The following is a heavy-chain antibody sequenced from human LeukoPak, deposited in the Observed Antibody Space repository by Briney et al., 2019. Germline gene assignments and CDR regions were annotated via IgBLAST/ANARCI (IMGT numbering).Heavy chain of an antibody. Sequence: GSLRLSCAASGFTFSNAWMSWVRQAPGKGLEWVGRIKSKTDGGTTDYAAPVKGRFTISRDDSKNTLYLQMNSLKTEDTAVYYCTTEGYCSSTSCYSGYWGQGTLVTVSS. CDR1: GFTFSNAW. J-gene: IGHJ4*02. V-gene: IGHV3-15*01. CDR3: TTEGYCSSTSCYSGY. CDR2: IKSKTDGGTT. D-gene: IGHD2-2*02.